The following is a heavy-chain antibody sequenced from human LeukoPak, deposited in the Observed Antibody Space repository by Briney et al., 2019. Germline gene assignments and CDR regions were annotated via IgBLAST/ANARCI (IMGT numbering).Heavy chain of an antibody. Sequence: GGSLRLSCAASGFSFFTYTMSWVRQTPGKRLEWVSAVTGDGENTYYADSMKGRFTVSRDNSKNTLYLQTSSLRDEDTAIYYCAKINIPDSWSGDPNDAFDIWGQGTMVTVSS. CDR3: AKINIPDSWSGDPNDAFDI. D-gene: IGHD3-3*01. J-gene: IGHJ3*02. V-gene: IGHV3-23*01. CDR2: VTGDGENT. CDR1: GFSFFTYT.